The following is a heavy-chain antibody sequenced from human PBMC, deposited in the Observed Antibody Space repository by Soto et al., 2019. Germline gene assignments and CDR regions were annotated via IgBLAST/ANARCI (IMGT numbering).Heavy chain of an antibody. CDR1: GFTFSSYG. CDR2: ISYDGSNK. D-gene: IGHD3-10*01. V-gene: IGHV3-30*18. Sequence: GGSLRLSCAASGFTFSSYGMHWVRQAPGKGLEWVAVISYDGSNKYYADSVKGRFTISRDNSKNTLYLQMNSLRAEDTAVYYCAKPFGELRGRFDYWGQGTLVTVSS. J-gene: IGHJ4*02. CDR3: AKPFGELRGRFDY.